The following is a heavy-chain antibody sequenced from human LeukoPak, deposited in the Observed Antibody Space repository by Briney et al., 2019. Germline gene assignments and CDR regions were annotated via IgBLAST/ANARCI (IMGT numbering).Heavy chain of an antibody. J-gene: IGHJ4*02. CDR3: ARDPLHIVGGLDYFDY. CDR1: GYTFTSYD. V-gene: IGHV1-8*01. CDR2: MNPNIGNT. Sequence: GASVKVSCKTSGYTFTSYDINWVRQATGQGLEWMGWMNPNIGNTGYAQSFQGRVTMTRNTSISTAYMELSSLRSEDTAVYYCARDPLHIVGGLDYFDYWGQGTLVTVSS. D-gene: IGHD2-21*01.